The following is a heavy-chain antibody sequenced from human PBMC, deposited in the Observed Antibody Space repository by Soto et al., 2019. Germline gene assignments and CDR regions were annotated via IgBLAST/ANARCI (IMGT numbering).Heavy chain of an antibody. Sequence: SETLSLTCAVYGGSFSGYYWTWVRQPPGKGLEWIGEINHGGNFNCDPSLKSRVTISIDTSKDHFSLNLTSVTAADTAVYYCARAHQWPRGVVSHPWGQAAIATVYS. D-gene: IGHD2-8*02. CDR2: INHGGNF. CDR1: GGSFSGYY. J-gene: IGHJ5*02. CDR3: ARAHQWPRGVVSHP. V-gene: IGHV4-34*01.